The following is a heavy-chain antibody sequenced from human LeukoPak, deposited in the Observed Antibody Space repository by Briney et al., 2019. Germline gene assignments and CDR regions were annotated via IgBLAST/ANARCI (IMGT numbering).Heavy chain of an antibody. Sequence: GGSLRLSCAASGFTFSSYAMSWVRQAPGKGLEWVSVISGSGANTYYADSVKGRFTISRDNSKNTLYLQMNSLRAEDTAVYSCAKVGRGFGRKEDFDYWGQGTLVTVSS. V-gene: IGHV3-23*01. CDR1: GFTFSSYA. J-gene: IGHJ4*02. CDR2: ISGSGANT. D-gene: IGHD2-15*01. CDR3: AKVGRGFGRKEDFDY.